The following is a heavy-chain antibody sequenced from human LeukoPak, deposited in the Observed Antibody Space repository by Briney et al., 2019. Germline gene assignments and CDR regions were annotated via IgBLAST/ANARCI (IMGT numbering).Heavy chain of an antibody. CDR3: ARRYCRGGSCYSDRGAFDI. V-gene: IGHV1-69*06. Sequence: SVKVSCKASGGSFSNYTFTWVRQAPGQGLEWMGGIIPIFGTADHAQKFQGRVTITADKSTSTAYMELSSLRSEDTAVYYCARRYCRGGSCYSDRGAFDIWGQGTMVTVSS. CDR2: IIPIFGTA. CDR1: GGSFSNYT. J-gene: IGHJ3*02. D-gene: IGHD2-15*01.